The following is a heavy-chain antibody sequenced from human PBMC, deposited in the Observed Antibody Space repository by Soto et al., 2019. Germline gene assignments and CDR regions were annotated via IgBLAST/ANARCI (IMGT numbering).Heavy chain of an antibody. CDR2: IYYSGST. CDR3: ARLKYSSSQHKRPDMLPHAFDI. Sequence: QVQLQESGPGLVKPSETLSLTCTVSGGSISSYYWSWIRQPPGKGLEWIGYIYYSGSTNYNPSLKSRVTISVDTSKNQFSLKLSSVTAADTAVYYCARLKYSSSQHKRPDMLPHAFDIWGQGTMVTVSS. V-gene: IGHV4-59*08. J-gene: IGHJ3*02. CDR1: GGSISSYY. D-gene: IGHD6-13*01.